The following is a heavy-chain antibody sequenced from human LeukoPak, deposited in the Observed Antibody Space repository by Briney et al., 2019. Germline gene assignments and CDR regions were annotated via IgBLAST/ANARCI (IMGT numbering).Heavy chain of an antibody. V-gene: IGHV3-30-3*01. CDR2: ISLDGTNT. CDR3: ATYPAFGASWYYFDY. D-gene: IGHD6-13*01. Sequence: GGSLRLSCAASGFTFSRFAMHWVRQAPGKGLEWVAGISLDGTNTYYADSVEGRFTISRDNSKKTLYLQMNSLRPEDTAVYYCATYPAFGASWYYFDYWGQGTLLTVSS. CDR1: GFTFSRFA. J-gene: IGHJ4*02.